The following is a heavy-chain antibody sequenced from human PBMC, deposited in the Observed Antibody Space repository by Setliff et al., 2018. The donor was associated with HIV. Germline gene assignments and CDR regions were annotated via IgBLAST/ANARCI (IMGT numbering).Heavy chain of an antibody. Sequence: GASVKVSCKASGYTFTSYAIHWVRQAPGQRLEWMGWINAGNGNTKYSQKFQGRVTITRDTSASTAYMELSSLRSEDTAVYYCATDRILGYCSSTSCSNAFDIWGQGTMVTVSS. J-gene: IGHJ3*02. CDR2: INAGNGNT. CDR3: ATDRILGYCSSTSCSNAFDI. CDR1: GYTFTSYA. D-gene: IGHD2-2*01. V-gene: IGHV1-3*01.